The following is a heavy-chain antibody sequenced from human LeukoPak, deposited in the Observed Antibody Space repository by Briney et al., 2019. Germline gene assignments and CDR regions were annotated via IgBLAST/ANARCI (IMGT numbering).Heavy chain of an antibody. D-gene: IGHD3-10*01. Sequence: SETLSLTCTVSGGSISSYYWSWIRQPPGKGLEWIGHIYYSGSTNYSPSLKSRVTISVDTSKNQFSLKLSSVTAADTAVYYCARARGAGPGAHFDYWGQGTLVTVSS. J-gene: IGHJ4*02. CDR3: ARARGAGPGAHFDY. CDR2: IYYSGST. CDR1: GGSISSYY. V-gene: IGHV4-59*01.